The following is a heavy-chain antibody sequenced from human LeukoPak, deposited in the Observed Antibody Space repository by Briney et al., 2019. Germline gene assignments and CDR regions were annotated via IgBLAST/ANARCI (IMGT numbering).Heavy chain of an antibody. CDR2: INHRGSH. J-gene: IGHJ5*02. CDR3: ATKGHGADWFDP. CDR1: GDSFSAYF. V-gene: IGHV4-34*10. Sequence: SETLSLTCAVYGDSFSAYFLNWIRQAPGKPLEYIGEINHRGSHHYNPPLKTLITLPVDTSTNQSSLKLTSVAAAETAVYYCATKGHGADWFDPWGQGTLVTVSS.